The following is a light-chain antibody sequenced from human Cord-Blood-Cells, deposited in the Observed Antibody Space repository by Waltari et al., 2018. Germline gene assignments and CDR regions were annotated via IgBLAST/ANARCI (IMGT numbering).Light chain of an antibody. V-gene: IGKV3-11*01. CDR2: DAS. Sequence: GERATLSCRASQSVSSYLAWYQQKPGHAPMLLIYDASNRATGIPARFSGSGSVTHFTLTISSLEPEDFAVYYCQQRSNWYTFGQGTKLEIK. J-gene: IGKJ2*01. CDR3: QQRSNWYT. CDR1: QSVSSY.